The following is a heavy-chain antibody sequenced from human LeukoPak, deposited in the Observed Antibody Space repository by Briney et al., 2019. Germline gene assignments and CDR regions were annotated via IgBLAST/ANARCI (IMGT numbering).Heavy chain of an antibody. V-gene: IGHV1-69*13. D-gene: IGHD2-2*01. CDR1: GGTFSSYA. Sequence: ASVKVSCKASGGTFSSYAISWVRQAPGQGLEWMGGIIPIFGTANYAQKFQGRVTITADESTSTAYMELSSLRSEDTAVYYCARDNEDCSSTSCYAGPVLDYWGQGTLATVSS. CDR2: IIPIFGTA. CDR3: ARDNEDCSSTSCYAGPVLDY. J-gene: IGHJ4*02.